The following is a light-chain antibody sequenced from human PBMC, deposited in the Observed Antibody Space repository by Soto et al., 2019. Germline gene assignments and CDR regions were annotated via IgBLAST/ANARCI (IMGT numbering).Light chain of an antibody. Sequence: EFALTQSPGTLSLSPGERTTLSCRASQTVRNNYLAWYQQKPGQAPTLLIYDASNRATGIPDRFSGGGSGTDFTLTISRLEPEDFAVYYCQQFASYPLTFGGGTKVEIK. CDR2: DAS. CDR3: QQFASYPLT. V-gene: IGKV3-20*01. CDR1: QTVRNNY. J-gene: IGKJ4*01.